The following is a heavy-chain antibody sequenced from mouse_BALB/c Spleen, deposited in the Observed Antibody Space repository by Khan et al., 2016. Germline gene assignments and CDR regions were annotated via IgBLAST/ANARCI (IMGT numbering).Heavy chain of an antibody. CDR1: GFNIKDTY. V-gene: IGHV14-3*02. CDR2: IDPANGNT. CDR3: AGGNYDYDGDY. D-gene: IGHD2-4*01. Sequence: VQLQQSGAELVKPGASVKLSCTASGFNIKDTYMHWVKQRPEQGLEWIGRIDPANGNTKYDPKFQGKATITADTSSNTAYLQLSSLTSEDTAVYYCAGGNYDYDGDYWGQGTTLTVSS. J-gene: IGHJ2*01.